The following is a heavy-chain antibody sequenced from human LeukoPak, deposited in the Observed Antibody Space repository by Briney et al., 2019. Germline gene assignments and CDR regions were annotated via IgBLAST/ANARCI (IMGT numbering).Heavy chain of an antibody. V-gene: IGHV3-21*01. J-gene: IGHJ4*02. CDR1: GFTLSSYS. CDR3: ARGSSSWYYFDY. D-gene: IGHD6-13*01. Sequence: GGSLRLSCAAPGFTLSSYSMNWVRQAPGKGLEWVSSISSSSSYIYYADSVKGRFTISRDNAKNSLYLQMNSLRVEDTAVYYCARGSSSWYYFDYWGQGTLVTVSS. CDR2: ISSSSSYI.